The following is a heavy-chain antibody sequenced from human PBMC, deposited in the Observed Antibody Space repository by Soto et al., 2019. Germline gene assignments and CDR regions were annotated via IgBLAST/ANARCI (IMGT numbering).Heavy chain of an antibody. CDR3: AREGVDYSNYQDY. J-gene: IGHJ4*02. Sequence: QVQLVESGGGVVQPGRSLRLSCAASGFTSSSYAMHWVRQAPGKGLEWVAVISYDGSNKYYADSVKGRFTISRDNSKNTLYLQMNSLRAEDTAVYYCAREGVDYSNYQDYWGQGTLVTVSS. CDR1: GFTSSSYA. D-gene: IGHD4-4*01. V-gene: IGHV3-30-3*01. CDR2: ISYDGSNK.